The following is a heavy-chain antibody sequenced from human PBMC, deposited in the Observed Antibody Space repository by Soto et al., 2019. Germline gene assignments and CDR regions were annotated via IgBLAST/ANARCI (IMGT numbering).Heavy chain of an antibody. V-gene: IGHV3-30-3*01. CDR3: ARGAYCSSTSCYLLQAY. CDR2: ISYDGSNK. CDR1: GFTFSSYA. D-gene: IGHD2-2*01. Sequence: PRLSCAASGFTFSSYAMHWVRQAPGKGLEWVAVISYDGSNKYYADSVKGRFTISRDNSKNTLYLQMNSLRAEDTAVYYCARGAYCSSTSCYLLQAYWGQGTLVTVSS. J-gene: IGHJ1*01.